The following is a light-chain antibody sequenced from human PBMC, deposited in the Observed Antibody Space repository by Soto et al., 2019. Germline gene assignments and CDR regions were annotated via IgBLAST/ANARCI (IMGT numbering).Light chain of an antibody. CDR2: AAS. CDR3: QHIYSGPLT. J-gene: IGKJ4*01. CDR1: QSITTY. V-gene: IGKV1-39*01. Sequence: EMQKTHAPSSLSRFIGDSVTISFCASQSITTYLNWYRQNPGKAPKLLIYAASSLQSGVPSRISGSGSETEFTPTISSLQPGDFATYFCQHIYSGPLTLGGGAKVDIK.